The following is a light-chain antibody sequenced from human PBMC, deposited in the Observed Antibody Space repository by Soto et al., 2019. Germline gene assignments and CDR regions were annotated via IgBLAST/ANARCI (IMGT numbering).Light chain of an antibody. CDR3: QQYGSSQWT. J-gene: IGKJ1*01. CDR2: DAS. Sequence: EIVLTQSPATLSLSPGERATLSCRASQSVSSYLAWYQQKPGQAPRLLIYDASNRATGIPARFSGSGTGTEFTLTISSLQSEDFAVYYCQQYGSSQWTFGQGTKVDIK. V-gene: IGKV3-11*01. CDR1: QSVSSY.